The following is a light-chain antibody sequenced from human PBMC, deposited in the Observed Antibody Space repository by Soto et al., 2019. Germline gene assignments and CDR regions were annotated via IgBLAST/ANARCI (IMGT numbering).Light chain of an antibody. CDR1: SSDVGGYDY. V-gene: IGLV2-14*01. CDR3: SSYASSSTLV. Sequence: QSVLTQPASVSGSSGQSITISCTGTSSDVGGYDYVSWYQQHPGKVPKLMIYDVSSRPSGVSNRFSGSKSGNTASLTISGLQAEDEADYYCSSYASSSTLVFGGGTKLTVL. J-gene: IGLJ2*01. CDR2: DVS.